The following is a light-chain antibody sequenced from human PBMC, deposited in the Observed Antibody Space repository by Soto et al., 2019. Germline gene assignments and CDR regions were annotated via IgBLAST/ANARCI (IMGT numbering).Light chain of an antibody. CDR3: QQASSFPRT. V-gene: IGKV1-12*01. J-gene: IGKJ4*01. Sequence: DIQMTQSPSFVPTSERDSVTITCRASQDITNRLAWYQQKPGKAPKLLIYSASELFGGVPSRFRGRGFGTYFTLTINNLQPEDYATYCCQQASSFPRTFGGGTKVEI. CDR2: SAS. CDR1: QDITNR.